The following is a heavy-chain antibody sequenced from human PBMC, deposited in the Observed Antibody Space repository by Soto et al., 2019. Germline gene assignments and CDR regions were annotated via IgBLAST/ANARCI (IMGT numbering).Heavy chain of an antibody. J-gene: IGHJ5*02. V-gene: IGHV4-4*07. CDR3: ARVRDYYDSSGYHRWFDP. CDR2: IYTSGST. Sequence: SETLSLTCTVSGGSISSYYWSWIRQPAGKGLEWIGRIYTSGSTNYNPSLKSRVTMSVDTSKNQFSRKLSSVTAADTAVYYCARVRDYYDSSGYHRWFDPWGQGTLVTVSS. CDR1: GGSISSYY. D-gene: IGHD3-22*01.